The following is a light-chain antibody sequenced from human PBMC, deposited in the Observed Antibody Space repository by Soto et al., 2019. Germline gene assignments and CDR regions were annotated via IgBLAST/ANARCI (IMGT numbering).Light chain of an antibody. CDR3: QSYDNSLSGSWV. Sequence: VLTQPPSVSVAPGQTARITCGGNNIGSKSVHWYHQIAGTAPKLLIYGNSNRPSGVPDRFSGSKSGTSASLAINGLQAEDEAHYYCQSYDNSLSGSWVFGGGTKLTVL. CDR2: GNS. V-gene: IGLV1-40*01. J-gene: IGLJ3*02. CDR1: NNIGSKS.